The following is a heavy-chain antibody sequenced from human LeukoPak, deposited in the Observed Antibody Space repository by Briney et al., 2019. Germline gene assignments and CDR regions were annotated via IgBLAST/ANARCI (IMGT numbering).Heavy chain of an antibody. Sequence: SETLSLTCTVSGGSISSYYWSWIRQPPGKGLEWIGYIYYSGSTNYNPSLKSRVTISVDTSKNQFSLKLSSVTAAYTAVYYCARDLSTIRAFDIWGQGTMVTVPS. CDR3: ARDLSTIRAFDI. J-gene: IGHJ3*02. CDR2: IYYSGST. CDR1: GGSISSYY. D-gene: IGHD3-9*01. V-gene: IGHV4-59*01.